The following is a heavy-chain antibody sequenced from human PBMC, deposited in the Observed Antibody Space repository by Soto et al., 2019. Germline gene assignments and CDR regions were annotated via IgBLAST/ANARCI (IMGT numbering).Heavy chain of an antibody. V-gene: IGHV4-30-4*01. CDR2: IYYTGRT. CDR3: ARAHYDILTGYPTHAFDI. CDR1: GVSVSSGDYY. D-gene: IGHD3-9*01. J-gene: IGHJ3*02. Sequence: SETLSLTCTVSGVSVSSGDYYWSWIRQPPGKGLEWIGYIYYTGRTYYNPSLKSRVIISVDTSKNQFSLKLSPVTAAEKAVYYCARAHYDILTGYPTHAFDIWGQGTMVTVSS.